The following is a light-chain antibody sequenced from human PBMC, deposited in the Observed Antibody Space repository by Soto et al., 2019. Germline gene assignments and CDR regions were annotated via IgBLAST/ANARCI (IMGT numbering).Light chain of an antibody. Sequence: QSVLTQPPSVSDAPRQRVTISCSGSSSNIGNNAVNWYQQLPGKAPKLLIYYDDLLPSGVSDRFSGSKSGTSASLAISGLQSEDEADYYCAAWDDSLNGVVFDGGTQLTVL. CDR3: AAWDDSLNGVV. CDR1: SSNIGNNA. J-gene: IGLJ2*01. V-gene: IGLV1-36*01. CDR2: YDD.